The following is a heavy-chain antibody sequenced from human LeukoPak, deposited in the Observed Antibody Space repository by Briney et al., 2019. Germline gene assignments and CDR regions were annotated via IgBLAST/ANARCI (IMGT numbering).Heavy chain of an antibody. CDR2: IYPGDSDT. Sequence: GESLKISCKGSGYSFTSYWIGWVRQMPGKGLEWMGIIYPGDSDTRYSPSFQGQVTISADKSISTAYLQWSSLKASDTAMYYCARRLGDYDFWSGRYYYYMDVWGKGTTVTVSS. J-gene: IGHJ6*03. CDR1: GYSFTSYW. D-gene: IGHD3-3*01. CDR3: ARRLGDYDFWSGRYYYYMDV. V-gene: IGHV5-51*01.